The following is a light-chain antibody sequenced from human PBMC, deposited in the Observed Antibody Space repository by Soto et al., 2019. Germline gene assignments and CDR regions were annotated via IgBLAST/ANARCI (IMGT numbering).Light chain of an antibody. CDR3: SSYTSSSTQ. CDR1: SSDVGGYNY. J-gene: IGLJ2*01. V-gene: IGLV2-14*01. CDR2: DVS. Sequence: QSALTQPASVSGSPGQSITISCTGTSSDVGGYNYVSWYQQHPGKAPKLMIYDVSNRPSGVSNRFSGSKSGNTASQTISGLQAEDEADYYCSSYTSSSTQFGGGTKLTVL.